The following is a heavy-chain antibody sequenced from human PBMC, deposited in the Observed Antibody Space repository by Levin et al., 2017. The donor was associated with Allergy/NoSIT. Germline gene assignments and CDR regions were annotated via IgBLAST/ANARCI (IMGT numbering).Heavy chain of an antibody. D-gene: IGHD5-12*01. J-gene: IGHJ4*02. CDR2: INRDGNEK. V-gene: IGHV3-7*01. CDR1: GFTFSNSW. CDR3: ATERDYLFDS. Sequence: GESLKISCAASGFTFSNSWMSWVRQAPGSGLEWLANINRDGNEKYYVDSVRGRFTISRDNAKNSLYLQMNSLRADDTAVYYCATERDYLFDSWGQGTLVTVSS.